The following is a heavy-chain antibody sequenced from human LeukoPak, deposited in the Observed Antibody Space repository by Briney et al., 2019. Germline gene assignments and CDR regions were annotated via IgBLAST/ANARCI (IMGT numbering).Heavy chain of an antibody. V-gene: IGHV3-53*01. Sequence: GGSLRLSCAASGFTFINYGMSWVRQAPGKGLEWVSVIYSGGSTYYADSVKGRFTISRDNSKNTLYLQMNSLRAEDTAVYYCARDSTMVRGVTFDYWGQGTLVTVSS. CDR2: IYSGGST. CDR3: ARDSTMVRGVTFDY. D-gene: IGHD3-10*01. CDR1: GFTFINYG. J-gene: IGHJ4*02.